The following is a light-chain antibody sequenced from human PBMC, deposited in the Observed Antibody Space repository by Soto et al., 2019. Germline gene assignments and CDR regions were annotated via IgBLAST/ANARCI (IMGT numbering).Light chain of an antibody. Sequence: EIVLTQSPAILSVSPGERATLSCRASQSISRSLAWYQQKPGQAPRLLISDASTRATGIPARFSGSGSGTDFALTISSLQAEDVAVYYCQQYWDTPWTFGQGTKVDIK. J-gene: IGKJ1*01. V-gene: IGKV3-15*01. CDR1: QSISRS. CDR2: DAS. CDR3: QQYWDTPWT.